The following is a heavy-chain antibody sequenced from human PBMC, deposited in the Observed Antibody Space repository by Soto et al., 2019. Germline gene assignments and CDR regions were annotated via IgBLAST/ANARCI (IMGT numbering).Heavy chain of an antibody. CDR1: GGTFSSYA. D-gene: IGHD6-13*01. J-gene: IGHJ6*02. V-gene: IGHV1-69*01. CDR3: ARDGQQQLVRGAYYYYGMDV. CDR2: IIPIFGTA. Sequence: QVQLVQSGAEVKKPGSSVKVSCKASGGTFSSYAISWVRQAPGQGLEWMGGIIPIFGTANYAQKVQGRVTITADESTSTAYMELSSLRSEDTAVYYCARDGQQQLVRGAYYYYGMDVWGQGTTVTVSS.